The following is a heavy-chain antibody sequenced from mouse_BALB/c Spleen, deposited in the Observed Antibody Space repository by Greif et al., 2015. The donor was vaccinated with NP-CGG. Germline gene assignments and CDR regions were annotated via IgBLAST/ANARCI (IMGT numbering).Heavy chain of an antibody. CDR2: IYPGSGNT. V-gene: IGHV1-63*01. CDR3: VITTVVTTGPFAY. CDR1: GYAFTNYW. Sequence: VKLVESGAELVRPGTSVKISCKASGYAFTNYWLGWVKQRPGHGLEWIGDIYPGSGNTYYNEKFKGKATLTADKSSSTAYMQLSSLTSEDSAVYFCVITTVVTTGPFAYWGQGTLVTVSA. J-gene: IGHJ3*01. D-gene: IGHD1-1*01.